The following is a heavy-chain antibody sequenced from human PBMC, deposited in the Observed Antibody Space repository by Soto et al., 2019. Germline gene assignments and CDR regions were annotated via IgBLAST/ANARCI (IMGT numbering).Heavy chain of an antibody. V-gene: IGHV3-48*03. CDR3: ARGSITIFGVVLY. J-gene: IGHJ4*02. D-gene: IGHD3-3*01. CDR2: ISSSGNTI. Sequence: GGSLRLSCAASGFTFSSYEMNWVRQAPGKGQGWVSYISSSGNTIYYADSVKGRFTVSRDNAKNSLYLQMNSLRAEDTAVYYCARGSITIFGVVLYWGQGTLVTVSS. CDR1: GFTFSSYE.